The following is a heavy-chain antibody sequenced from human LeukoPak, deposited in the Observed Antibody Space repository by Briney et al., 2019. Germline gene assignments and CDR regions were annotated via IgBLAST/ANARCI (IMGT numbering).Heavy chain of an antibody. Sequence: SSETLSLTCTVPGGSISSGDYYWSWIRQPPGKGLEWIGYIYYSGSTYYNPSLKSRVTISVDTSKNQFSLKLSSVTAADTAVYYCARAIWFGELYYFDYWGQGTLVTVSS. V-gene: IGHV4-30-4*01. J-gene: IGHJ4*02. CDR1: GGSISSGDYY. CDR3: ARAIWFGELYYFDY. CDR2: IYYSGST. D-gene: IGHD3-10*01.